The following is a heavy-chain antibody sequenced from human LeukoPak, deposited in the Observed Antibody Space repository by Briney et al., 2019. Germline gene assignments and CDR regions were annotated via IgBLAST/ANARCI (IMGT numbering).Heavy chain of an antibody. Sequence: PGRSLRLSCAASGFTFNSYGMQGVRQAPAKGLNWVAVISYDGSNKYYADSVKGRFTISRDNSKNTLYLQMNRLRAEDTAVYYCAKDRYSSSWYFDYWGQGTLVTVSS. D-gene: IGHD6-13*01. V-gene: IGHV3-30*18. J-gene: IGHJ4*02. CDR2: ISYDGSNK. CDR3: AKDRYSSSWYFDY. CDR1: GFTFNSYG.